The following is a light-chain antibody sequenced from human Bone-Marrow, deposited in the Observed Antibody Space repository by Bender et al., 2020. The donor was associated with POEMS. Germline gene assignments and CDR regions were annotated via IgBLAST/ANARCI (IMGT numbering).Light chain of an antibody. V-gene: IGLV2-14*03. Sequence: QSALTQPASVSGSPGQSITISCTGTSSDVGGYNYVSWYQHHPGKAPKLILYNVSDRPSGVSDRFSASKSGNTASLTISGLQAEDEADYYCSSYISSSTHHWVFGGGTKLTVL. J-gene: IGLJ3*02. CDR2: NVS. CDR1: SSDVGGYNY. CDR3: SSYISSSTHHWV.